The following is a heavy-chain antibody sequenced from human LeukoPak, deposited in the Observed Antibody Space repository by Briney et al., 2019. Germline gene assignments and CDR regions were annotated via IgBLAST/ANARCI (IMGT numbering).Heavy chain of an antibody. J-gene: IGHJ6*02. Sequence: GGSLRLSCAASGFTFSSYGMHWVRQAPGKGLEWVAFIRYDGSNKYYADSVKGRFTISRDNSKNTLYLQMNSLRAEDTAVYYCAKDPELSSYGPNYYYYYGMDVWGQGTTVTASS. CDR1: GFTFSSYG. V-gene: IGHV3-30*02. CDR2: IRYDGSNK. CDR3: AKDPELSSYGPNYYYYYGMDV. D-gene: IGHD5-18*01.